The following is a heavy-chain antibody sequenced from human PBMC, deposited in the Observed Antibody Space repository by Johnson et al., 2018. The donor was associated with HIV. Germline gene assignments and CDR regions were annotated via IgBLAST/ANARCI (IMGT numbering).Heavy chain of an antibody. Sequence: VQLVESGGGLVQPGRSLRLSCAASGFTFDDYAMHWVRQAPGKGLEWVSGISWNSGSIGYADSVKGRFTISRDNAKNSLYLQMNSLRAEDTALFYCAKVRYDGGGEWDREQDAFDVWGQGTMVTVSS. D-gene: IGHD2-21*01. CDR1: GFTFDDYA. CDR2: ISWNSGSI. V-gene: IGHV3-9*01. J-gene: IGHJ3*01. CDR3: AKVRYDGGGEWDREQDAFDV.